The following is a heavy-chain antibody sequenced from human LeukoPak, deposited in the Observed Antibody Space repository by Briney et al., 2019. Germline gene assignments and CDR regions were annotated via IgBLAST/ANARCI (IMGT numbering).Heavy chain of an antibody. J-gene: IGHJ3*02. CDR3: ARGVLPAAILTASAFDI. CDR2: INPNSGGT. V-gene: IGHV1-2*02. D-gene: IGHD2-2*02. Sequence: ASVKVSCKASGYTFTGYYMHWVRQAPGQGLEWMGWINPNSGGTNYAQKFQGRVTMTRDTSISTAYMELSRLRSDDTAVYYCARGVLPAAILTASAFDIWGQGTMVTVSS. CDR1: GYTFTGYY.